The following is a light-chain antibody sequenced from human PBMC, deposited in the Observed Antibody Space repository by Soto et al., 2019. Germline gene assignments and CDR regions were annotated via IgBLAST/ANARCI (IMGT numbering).Light chain of an antibody. J-gene: IGKJ1*01. Sequence: DIQMTQSPSSLSASVVDRVTITCRASQDMYNYLAWFQQKPGKAPKCLIYAASTLQTGVPSNFNGSASGTDFTLTINSLQPEDFATYYCQPYHSYPPSFGQGTKVEIK. V-gene: IGKV1-16*02. CDR1: QDMYNY. CDR3: QPYHSYPPS. CDR2: AAS.